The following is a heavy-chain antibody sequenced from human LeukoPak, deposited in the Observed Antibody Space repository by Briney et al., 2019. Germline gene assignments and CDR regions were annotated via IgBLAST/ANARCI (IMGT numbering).Heavy chain of an antibody. CDR3: ARDLYYGSGSYGWPNY. CDR2: INPSGGST. V-gene: IGHV1-46*01. J-gene: IGHJ4*02. Sequence: ASVKVSCKASGYTFTSYYMHWLRQAPGQGLEWMGIINPSGGSTSYAQKFQGRVTMTRDTSTSTVYMELSSLRSEDTAVYYCARDLYYGSGSYGWPNYWGQGTLVTVSS. CDR1: GYTFTSYY. D-gene: IGHD3-10*01.